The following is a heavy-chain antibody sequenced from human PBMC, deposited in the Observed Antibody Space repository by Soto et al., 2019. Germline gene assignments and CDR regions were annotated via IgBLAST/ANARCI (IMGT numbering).Heavy chain of an antibody. CDR1: GGSISSNSYY. CDR2: IHYSGST. J-gene: IGHJ4*02. CDR3: ARGDRNHYDSSVSYH. D-gene: IGHD3-22*01. V-gene: IGHV4-31*03. Sequence: PSETLSLTCTVSGGSISSNSYYWSWIRQHPGKGLEWIGYIHYSGSTSYNPSLKSRVTISIDTSKNQFSLKLNSVTAADTAVYYCARGDRNHYDSSVSYHWGQGTPVTLSS.